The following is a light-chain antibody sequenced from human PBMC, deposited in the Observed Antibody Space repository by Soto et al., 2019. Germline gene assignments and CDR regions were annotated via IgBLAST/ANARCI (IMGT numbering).Light chain of an antibody. Sequence: QSVLTQPPSVSAAPGQTVTISCSGASSNIGNNYVSWYQQLPGTAPKLLIYETSNRPSGIPDRFSGSKSGTSATLGITGLQTGDEADYYCGTWDSSLSAVLFGGGTKLNVL. CDR1: SSNIGNNY. J-gene: IGLJ2*01. V-gene: IGLV1-51*01. CDR2: ETS. CDR3: GTWDSSLSAVL.